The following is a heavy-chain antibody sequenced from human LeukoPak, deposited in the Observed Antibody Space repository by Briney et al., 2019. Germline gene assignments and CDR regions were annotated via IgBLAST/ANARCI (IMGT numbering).Heavy chain of an antibody. V-gene: IGHV4-59*08. CDR1: GGSISSYY. J-gene: IGHJ4*02. CDR2: IYYSGST. D-gene: IGHD6-19*01. CDR3: ARRRLGGWYAFDY. Sequence: SETLSLTCTVSGGSISSYYWSWIRQPPGKGLEWIGYIYYSGSTNYNPSLKSRVTMSVDTSKNQFSLKLSSVTAADTAVYYCARRRLGGWYAFDYWGQGTLVTVSS.